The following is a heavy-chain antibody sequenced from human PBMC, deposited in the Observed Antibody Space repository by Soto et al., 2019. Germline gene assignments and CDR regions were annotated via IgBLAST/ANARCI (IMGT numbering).Heavy chain of an antibody. V-gene: IGHV1-69*02. CDR2: IIPILGIA. CDR3: ATPSRDCSSTSCYAGYYYYMGV. J-gene: IGHJ6*03. Sequence: QVQLVQSGAEVKKPGSSVKVSCKASGGTFSSYTISWVRQAPGQGLEWMGRIIPILGIANYAQKFQGRVTITADKSTSTAYMELSSLRSEDTAVYYCATPSRDCSSTSCYAGYYYYMGVWGKGTTVTVSS. CDR1: GGTFSSYT. D-gene: IGHD2-2*01.